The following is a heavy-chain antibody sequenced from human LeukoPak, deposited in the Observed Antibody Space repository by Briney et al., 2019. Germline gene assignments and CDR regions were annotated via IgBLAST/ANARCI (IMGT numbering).Heavy chain of an antibody. D-gene: IGHD3-10*01. CDR2: VSSSSGTI. CDR3: AMSHGAYYFDY. V-gene: IGHV3-48*01. CDR1: GFPFSSYS. Sequence: HSGGSLRLSCAASGFPFSSYSMNWVRQAPGKGLEWVSYVSSSSGTIYYADSVKGRFTISRDNAKNSLYLQMNSLRAEDTAVYYCAMSHGAYYFDYWGQGTLVTVSS. J-gene: IGHJ4*02.